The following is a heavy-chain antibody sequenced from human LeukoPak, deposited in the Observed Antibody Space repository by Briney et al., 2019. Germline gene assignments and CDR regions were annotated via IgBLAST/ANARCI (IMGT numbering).Heavy chain of an antibody. CDR3: ARRIAVAGTRFDP. CDR1: GGSISSGGYS. Sequence: PSQTLSLTCAVSGGSISSGGYSWSWIRQPPGKGLEWIGYIYHSGSTYYTPSLKSRVTISVDRSKNQFSLKLSSVTAADTAVYYCARRIAVAGTRFDPWGQGTLVTVSS. J-gene: IGHJ5*02. V-gene: IGHV4-30-2*01. D-gene: IGHD6-19*01. CDR2: IYHSGST.